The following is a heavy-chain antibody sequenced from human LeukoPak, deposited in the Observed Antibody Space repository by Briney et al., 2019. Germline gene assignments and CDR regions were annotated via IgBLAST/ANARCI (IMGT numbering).Heavy chain of an antibody. CDR3: ARNHRHYYAMDY. V-gene: IGHV1-46*01. CDR2: INPSGGST. Sequence: ASVKVSCKASGYTFTSYYMHWVRQAPGQGLEWMGIINPSGGSTSYAQKFQGRVTMTRDTSTSTVYMGLSSLRSEDTAVYYCARNHRHYYAMDYWGQGTLVTVSP. D-gene: IGHD3-10*01. J-gene: IGHJ4*02. CDR1: GYTFTSYY.